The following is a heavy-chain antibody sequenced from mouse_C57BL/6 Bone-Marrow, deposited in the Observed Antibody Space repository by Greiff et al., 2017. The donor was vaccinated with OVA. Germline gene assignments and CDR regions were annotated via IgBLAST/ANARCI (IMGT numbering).Heavy chain of an antibody. CDR2: ISSGGSYT. Sequence: EVNVVESGGDLVKPGGSLKLSCAASGFTFSSYGMSWVRQTPDKRLEWVATISSGGSYTYYPDSVKGRFTISRDNAKNTLYLQLSSLKSEDTAMYYCARIDYYGSSYVSYAMDYWGQGTAVTVSS. V-gene: IGHV5-6*01. CDR3: ARIDYYGSSYVSYAMDY. CDR1: GFTFSSYG. D-gene: IGHD1-1*01. J-gene: IGHJ4*01.